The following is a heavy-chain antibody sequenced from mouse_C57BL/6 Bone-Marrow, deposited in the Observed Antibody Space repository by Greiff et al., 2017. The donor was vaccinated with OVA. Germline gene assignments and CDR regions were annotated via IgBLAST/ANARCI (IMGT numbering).Heavy chain of an antibody. V-gene: IGHV7-3*01. Sequence: EVQGVESGGGLVQPGGSLSLSCAASGFTFTDYYMSWVRQPPGKALEWLGFIRNKANGYTTEYSASVKGRFTISRDNSQSILYLQMNALRAEDSATYYCARYNRRGVTTDYAMDYWGQGTSVTVSS. CDR3: ARYNRRGVTTDYAMDY. J-gene: IGHJ4*01. CDR2: IRNKANGYTT. CDR1: GFTFTDYY. D-gene: IGHD2-2*01.